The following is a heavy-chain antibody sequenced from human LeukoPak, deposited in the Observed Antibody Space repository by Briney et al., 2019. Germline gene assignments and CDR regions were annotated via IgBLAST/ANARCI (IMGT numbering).Heavy chain of an antibody. CDR3: ARDRIAVANYYYYSMDV. J-gene: IGHJ6*02. CDR1: GFTFSSYG. V-gene: IGHV3-33*01. D-gene: IGHD6-19*01. CDR2: IWYDGSNK. Sequence: GGSLRLSCAASGFTFSSYGMPWVRQAPGKGLEWVAVIWYDGSNKYYADSVKGRFTISRDNSKNTLYLQMNSLRAEDTAVYYCARDRIAVANYYYYSMDVWGQGTTVTVSS.